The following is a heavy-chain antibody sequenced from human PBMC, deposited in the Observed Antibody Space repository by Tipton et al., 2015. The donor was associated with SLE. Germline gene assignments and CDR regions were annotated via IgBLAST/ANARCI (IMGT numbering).Heavy chain of an antibody. CDR3: ARISTTCCYYFDY. CDR2: IYHSGST. V-gene: IGHV4-4*02. D-gene: IGHD2-2*01. Sequence: TLSLTCSISGGSISSSNWWSWVRQPPGKGLEWIGEIYHSGSTNYNPSLKSRVTMSVDRSKNQFSLKLNSVTAADTAVYYCARISTTCCYYFDYWGQGTLVTVSS. J-gene: IGHJ4*02. CDR1: GGSISSSNW.